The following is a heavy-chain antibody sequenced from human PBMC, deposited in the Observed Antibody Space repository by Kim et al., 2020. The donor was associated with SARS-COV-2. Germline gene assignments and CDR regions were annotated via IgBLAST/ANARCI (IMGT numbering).Heavy chain of an antibody. CDR2: IYYSGST. J-gene: IGHJ4*02. V-gene: IGHV4-31*03. D-gene: IGHD5-12*01. Sequence: SETLSLTCTVSGGSISSGGYYWSWIRLHPGKGLEWIGYIYYSGSTYYNPSLKSRGTISVDTSKNQFSLKLSSVTAADTAVYYCASHRSLYPGGYDKWNWGFDYWGQGTLATVSS. CDR1: GGSISSGGYY. CDR3: ASHRSLYPGGYDKWNWGFDY.